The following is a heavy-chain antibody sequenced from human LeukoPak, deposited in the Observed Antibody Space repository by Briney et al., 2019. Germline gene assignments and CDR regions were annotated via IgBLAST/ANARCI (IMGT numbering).Heavy chain of an antibody. J-gene: IGHJ4*02. CDR2: IKQDGSEK. Sequence: PGGSLRLSCAASGFTFSSYWMSWVRQAPGKGLEWVANIKQDGSEKYYVDSVKGRFTISRDNAKNSLYLQMNSLRAEDTAVYYCASWYSGYDRGLGYWGQGTLVTVSS. V-gene: IGHV3-7*01. CDR1: GFTFSSYW. D-gene: IGHD5-12*01. CDR3: ASWYSGYDRGLGY.